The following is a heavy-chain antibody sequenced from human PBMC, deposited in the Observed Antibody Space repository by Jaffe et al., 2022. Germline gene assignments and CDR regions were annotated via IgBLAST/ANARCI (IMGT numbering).Heavy chain of an antibody. CDR1: GFSFSAYT. J-gene: IGHJ4*02. Sequence: EVQLLESGGGLVQPGGSLRLSCAASGFSFSAYTMNWVRQVPGKGLEWVSGITGSGGNTYYADSVKGQFTISRDNSKNTLSLQMNNLRGEDTAVYYCAREQFMATVADSFDYWGQGTLVTVSS. CDR3: AREQFMATVADSFDY. V-gene: IGHV3-23*01. D-gene: IGHD6-19*01. CDR2: ITGSGGNT.